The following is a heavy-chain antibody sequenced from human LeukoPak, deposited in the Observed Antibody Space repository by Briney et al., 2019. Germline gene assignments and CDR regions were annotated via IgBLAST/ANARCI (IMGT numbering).Heavy chain of an antibody. CDR1: GFTFSIYG. CDR3: SKDYDYGDYAADY. J-gene: IGHJ4*02. V-gene: IGHV3-30*18. Sequence: GGYLRLSCAASGFTFSIYGMHWVRQAPGKGLEWVAFISYDGSNKYYADSAKGRFTISRGSSKNTLYLQMNSLRPEDTAVYYCSKDYDYGDYAADYWGQGTLVTVSS. D-gene: IGHD4-17*01. CDR2: ISYDGSNK.